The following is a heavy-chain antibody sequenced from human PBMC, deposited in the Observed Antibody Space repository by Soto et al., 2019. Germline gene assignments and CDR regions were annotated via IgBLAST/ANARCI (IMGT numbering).Heavy chain of an antibody. CDR2: ISSSSSYI. J-gene: IGHJ4*02. CDR3: ARVRIDYDYIWGSMYY. V-gene: IGHV3-21*01. CDR1: GFTFSSYS. D-gene: IGHD3-16*01. Sequence: GGSLRLSCAASGFTFSSYSMNWVRQAPGKGLEWVSSISSSSSYIYYADSVKGRFTISRDNAKNSLYLQMNSLRAEDTAGYYCARVRIDYDYIWGSMYYWGQGTLVTVSS.